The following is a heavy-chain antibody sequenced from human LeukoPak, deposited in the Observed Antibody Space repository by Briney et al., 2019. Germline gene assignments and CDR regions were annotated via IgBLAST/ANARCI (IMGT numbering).Heavy chain of an antibody. J-gene: IGHJ4*02. CDR2: INPNSGGT. CDR3: ARSRYCSSTSCYYFDY. V-gene: IGHV1-2*02. CDR1: GYTFTGYY. D-gene: IGHD2-2*01. Sequence: ASVKVSCKASGYTFTGYYMHWVRQAPGQELEWMGWINPNSGGTNYAQKFQGRVTMTRDTSISTAYMELSRLRSDDTAVYYCARSRYCSSTSCYYFDYWAREPWSPSPQ.